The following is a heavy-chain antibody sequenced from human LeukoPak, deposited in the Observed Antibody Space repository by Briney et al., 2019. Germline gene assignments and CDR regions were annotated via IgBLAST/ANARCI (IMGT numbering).Heavy chain of an antibody. CDR1: GYTFTGYY. D-gene: IGHD6-13*01. V-gene: IGHV1-2*02. CDR2: INPNSGGT. J-gene: IGHJ1*01. Sequence: ASVKVSCKASGYTFTGYYMHWVRQAPGQGLEWMGWINPNSGGTNCAQKFQGRVTMTRDTSISTAYMELSRLRSDDTAVYYCARGGRHSSWYGQQLGEYFQHWGQGTLVTVSS. CDR3: ARGGRHSSWYGQQLGEYFQH.